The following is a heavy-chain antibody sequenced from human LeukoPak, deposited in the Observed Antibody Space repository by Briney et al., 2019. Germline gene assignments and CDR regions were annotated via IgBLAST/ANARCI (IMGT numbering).Heavy chain of an antibody. J-gene: IGHJ3*02. CDR1: GFTFSSYG. Sequence: GGSLRLSCAASGFTFSSYGMHWVRQASGKGLEWVAVISYDGSNKYYADSVKGRFTISRDNSKNTLYLQMNSLRAEDTAVYYCAKAPPGDSEAFDIWGQGTMVTVSS. CDR3: AKAPPGDSEAFDI. CDR2: ISYDGSNK. D-gene: IGHD4-17*01. V-gene: IGHV3-30*18.